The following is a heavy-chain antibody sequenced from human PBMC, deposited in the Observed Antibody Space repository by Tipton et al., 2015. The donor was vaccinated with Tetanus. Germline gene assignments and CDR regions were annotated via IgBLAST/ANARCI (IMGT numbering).Heavy chain of an antibody. D-gene: IGHD3-10*01. CDR1: GFTFSSYS. CDR3: ARDRLWFGELSHYYYYGMDV. V-gene: IGHV3-48*02. J-gene: IGHJ6*02. CDR2: ISSSSSTI. Sequence: SLRLSCAASGFTFSSYSMNWVRQAPGKGLEWVSYISSSSSTIYYADSVKGRFTISRDNAKNSLYLQMNSLRDEDTAVYYCARDRLWFGELSHYYYYGMDVWGQGTTFTVSS.